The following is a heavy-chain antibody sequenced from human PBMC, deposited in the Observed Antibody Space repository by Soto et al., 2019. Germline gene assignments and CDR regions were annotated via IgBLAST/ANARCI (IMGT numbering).Heavy chain of an antibody. D-gene: IGHD4-17*01. V-gene: IGHV4-39*01. Sequence: SETLSLTCTVTGDSISSRSYYWGWIRQPPGKGLEWIGSIYYSGSTYNNPSLRSRVSMSIDTSKDQFSLKLNSVTPEDTAVYYCARGQHPVTTLRNRFDPWGQGTLVT. CDR3: ARGQHPVTTLRNRFDP. CDR1: GDSISSRSYY. J-gene: IGHJ5*02. CDR2: IYYSGST.